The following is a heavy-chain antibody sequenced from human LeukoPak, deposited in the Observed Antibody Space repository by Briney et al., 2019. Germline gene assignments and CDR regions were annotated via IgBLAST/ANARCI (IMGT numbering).Heavy chain of an antibody. J-gene: IGHJ4*02. D-gene: IGHD6-13*01. CDR3: ARGGYSSSWYHFDY. CDR2: ISYDGSNK. CDR1: GFTFSSYA. Sequence: GGSLRLSCAASGFTFSSYAMHWVRQAPGKGLEWVAVISYDGSNKNYADSVKGRFTISRDNSKNTLFLQMNSLRAEDTAVYYCARGGYSSSWYHFDYWGQGTLVTVSS. V-gene: IGHV3-30*14.